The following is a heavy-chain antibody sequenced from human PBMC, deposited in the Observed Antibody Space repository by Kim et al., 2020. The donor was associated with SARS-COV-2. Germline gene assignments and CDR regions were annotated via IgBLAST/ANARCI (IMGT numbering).Heavy chain of an antibody. CDR3: AKDSYGAGVITFGGVIAYYGMDV. Sequence: GGSLRLSCAASGFTFSSYAMSWVRQAPGKGLEWVSAISGSGGSTYYADSVKGRFTISRDNSKNTLYLQMNSLRAEDTAVYYCAKDSYGAGVITFGGVIAYYGMDVWAKGPRSPSP. J-gene: IGHJ6*02. CDR1: GFTFSSYA. D-gene: IGHD3-16*02. V-gene: IGHV3-23*01. CDR2: ISGSGGST.